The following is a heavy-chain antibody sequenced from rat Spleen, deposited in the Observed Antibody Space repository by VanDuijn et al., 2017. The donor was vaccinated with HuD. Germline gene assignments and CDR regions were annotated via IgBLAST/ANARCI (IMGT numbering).Heavy chain of an antibody. V-gene: IGHV5-7*01. CDR1: GFTFSPFA. J-gene: IGHJ4*01. D-gene: IGHD1-9*01. CDR3: AKKGTYYGYLYVMDA. CDR2: ITSVGSNT. Sequence: EVQLVESGGGLVQPGRSLKLSCAASGFTFSPFAMAWVRQAPKKGLEWVATITSVGSNTYYPDSVKGRFTISRDNAKSTLYLQMDSLRSEDTATYYCAKKGTYYGYLYVMDAWGQGASVTVSS.